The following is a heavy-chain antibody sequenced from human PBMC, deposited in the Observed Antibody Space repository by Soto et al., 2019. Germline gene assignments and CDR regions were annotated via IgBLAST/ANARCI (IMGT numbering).Heavy chain of an antibody. J-gene: IGHJ5*02. CDR2: ISAYNGNT. D-gene: IGHD3-10*01. CDR1: GYTFTSYG. V-gene: IGHV1-18*04. CDR3: ARGITLVRGVTQNNWFDP. Sequence: GASVKVSCKASGYTFTSYGISWVRQAPGQGLEWMGWISAYNGNTNYAQKLQGRVTMTTDTSTSTAYMELRSLRSDDTAVYYCARGITLVRGVTQNNWFDPWGQGTMVTVYS.